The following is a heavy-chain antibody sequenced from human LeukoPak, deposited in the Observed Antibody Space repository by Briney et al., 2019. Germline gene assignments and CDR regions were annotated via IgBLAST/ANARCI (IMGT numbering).Heavy chain of an antibody. CDR1: EFTFNNYG. CDR2: ITNSGGST. V-gene: IGHV3-23*01. CDR3: ARKSQTSFPPYYDRAFDY. D-gene: IGHD3-22*01. Sequence: GGSLRLSCAVSEFTFNNYGMSWVRQAPGKGLEWVSDITNSGGSTFYADSVKGRFTISRDNSKNTLYLQVNSLRTDDTAVYYCARKSQTSFPPYYDRAFDYWGQGTLVTVSS. J-gene: IGHJ4*02.